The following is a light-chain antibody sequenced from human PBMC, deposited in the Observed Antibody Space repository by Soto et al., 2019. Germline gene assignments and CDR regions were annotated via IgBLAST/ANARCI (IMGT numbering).Light chain of an antibody. CDR1: QSVSSN. J-gene: IGKJ1*01. Sequence: EIVTTQSPATLSVSPGERATLSCRASQSVSSNLAWYQQKPGQAPRLLIYGASTRATGIPARFSGSGSETEFTLTISSLQSEDFAVYYCQQYNIWPPWTFGQGTKVEIK. V-gene: IGKV3-15*01. CDR2: GAS. CDR3: QQYNIWPPWT.